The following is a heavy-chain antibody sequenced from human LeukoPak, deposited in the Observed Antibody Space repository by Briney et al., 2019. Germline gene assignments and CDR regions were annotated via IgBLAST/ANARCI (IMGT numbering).Heavy chain of an antibody. J-gene: IGHJ4*02. CDR3: ARDVSGGY. CDR1: GDSISSNY. V-gene: IGHV4-4*07. Sequence: PSETLSLTCTVSGDSISSNYWSWIRQSAGKGLEWIGRIYTSENTIYNPSLKSRVTMSVDTSKNQFSLKVNSVTAADTAVYYCARDVSGGYWGQGTLVTVSS. CDR2: IYTSENT. D-gene: IGHD3-10*01.